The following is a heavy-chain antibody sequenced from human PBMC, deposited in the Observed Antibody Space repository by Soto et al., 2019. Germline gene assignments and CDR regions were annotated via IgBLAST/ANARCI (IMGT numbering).Heavy chain of an antibody. V-gene: IGHV3-23*01. CDR2: IATNGGYT. Sequence: PGGSLRLSCAASGFTFNNYAMTWVRQAPGKGPEWVSTIATNGGYTYYADSVKGRFTISRDNSRNTLFMYLNSLRADDTAVYYCAKAGIRSEASYYCPQHWGQGTLVTVSS. CDR3: AKAGIRSEASYYCPQH. D-gene: IGHD3-10*01. CDR1: GFTFNNYA. J-gene: IGHJ4*02.